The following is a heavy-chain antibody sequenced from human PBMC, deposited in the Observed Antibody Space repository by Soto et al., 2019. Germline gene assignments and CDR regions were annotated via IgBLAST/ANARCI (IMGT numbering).Heavy chain of an antibody. V-gene: IGHV1-18*04. J-gene: IGHJ5*01. CDR3: SGGDAFSSSWYWFDS. Sequence: ASVKVSCKASGYTCTSYGTSWVRQAPGQGLEWMGWISAYNGNTNYAQKLQGRVTMTTDTSTSTAYMELSRLRSEATAPYFCSGGDAFSSSWYWFDSWGQGTPVTVSS. CDR2: ISAYNGNT. CDR1: GYTCTSYG. D-gene: IGHD6-13*01.